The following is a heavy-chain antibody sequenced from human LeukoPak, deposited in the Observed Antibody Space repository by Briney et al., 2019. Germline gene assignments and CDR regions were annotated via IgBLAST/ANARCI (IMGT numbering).Heavy chain of an antibody. CDR1: GFIFSSWW. V-gene: IGHV3-7*05. CDR2: IKEDGSAK. CDR3: VIDMDV. Sequence: LTGGSLIFSCAACGFIFSSWWMNGVRQAPGKGLEWVANIKEDGSAKYYVDSVKGRFTISRDNAKNSLYLQMNSLRAEDTAVYYCVIDMDVWGQGTTVTVSS. J-gene: IGHJ6*02.